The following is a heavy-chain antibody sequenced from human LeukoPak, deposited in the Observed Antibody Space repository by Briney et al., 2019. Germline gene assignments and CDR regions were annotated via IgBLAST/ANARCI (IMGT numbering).Heavy chain of an antibody. CDR3: ATESIAAAGTLDY. Sequence: SETLSLTCTVSGRSISSCYWSWIRQPAGKGLEWIGRIYASGSTNYNPSLKSRVTMSVDTSKNQFSLKLSSVTAADTAVYYCATESIAAAGTLDYWGQGTLVTVSS. D-gene: IGHD6-13*01. CDR2: IYASGST. J-gene: IGHJ4*02. CDR1: GRSISSCY. V-gene: IGHV4-4*07.